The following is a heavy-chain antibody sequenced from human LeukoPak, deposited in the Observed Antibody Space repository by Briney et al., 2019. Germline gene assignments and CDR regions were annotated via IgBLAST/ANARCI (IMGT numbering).Heavy chain of an antibody. CDR3: ASEPQGDSSGWYDY. CDR1: GYTFTGYY. CDR2: INPDSGGT. Sequence: ASVKVSCKASGYTFTGYYMHWVRQAPGQGLEWMGWINPDSGGTNYAQKFQGRVTMTRDTSISTAYMELSRLRSDDTAVYYCASEPQGDSSGWYDYWGQGTLVTVSS. V-gene: IGHV1-2*02. D-gene: IGHD6-19*01. J-gene: IGHJ4*02.